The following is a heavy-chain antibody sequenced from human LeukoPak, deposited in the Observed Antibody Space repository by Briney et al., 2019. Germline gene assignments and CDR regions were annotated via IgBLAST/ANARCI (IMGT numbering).Heavy chain of an antibody. CDR1: GYSFTSYW. CDR3: ARQAYSYGLGGYYYYMDV. Sequence: GESLKISCKGSGYSFTSYWIGWVRQMPGKGLEWMGIIYPGDSDTRYSPSFQGQVTISADKSISTAYLQWSSLKASDTAMYYCARQAYSYGLGGYYYYMDVWGKGTTVTVSS. J-gene: IGHJ6*03. CDR2: IYPGDSDT. D-gene: IGHD5-18*01. V-gene: IGHV5-51*01.